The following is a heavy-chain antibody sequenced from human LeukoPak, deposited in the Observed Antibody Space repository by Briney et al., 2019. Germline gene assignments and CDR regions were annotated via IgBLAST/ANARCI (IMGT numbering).Heavy chain of an antibody. V-gene: IGHV3-15*01. Sequence: PGGSLRLSCAASGFTFSNAWMSWVRQAPGKGLEWVGRIKSKTDGGTTDYAAPVKGRFTISRDDSKNTLYLQMNSLKTEDTAVYYCTTEGPTMIVVDRPPFDYWGQGTLVTVSS. D-gene: IGHD3-22*01. CDR1: GFTFSNAW. CDR2: IKSKTDGGTT. J-gene: IGHJ4*02. CDR3: TTEGPTMIVVDRPPFDY.